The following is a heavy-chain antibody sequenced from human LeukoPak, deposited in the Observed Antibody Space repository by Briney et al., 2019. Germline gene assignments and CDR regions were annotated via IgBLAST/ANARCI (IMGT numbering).Heavy chain of an antibody. CDR1: GDSISGYY. V-gene: IGHV4-59*08. CDR2: IYYSGTT. J-gene: IGHJ4*02. D-gene: IGHD3/OR15-3a*01. CDR3: ARQTGSGLFILP. Sequence: SETLSLTCSVSGDSISGYYWSWVRQPPGKGLEWVGYIYYSGTTNYNPSLKSRVTISIDTSKNQFSLRLTSVTAADTAVYYCARQTGSGLFILPGGQGTLVTVSS.